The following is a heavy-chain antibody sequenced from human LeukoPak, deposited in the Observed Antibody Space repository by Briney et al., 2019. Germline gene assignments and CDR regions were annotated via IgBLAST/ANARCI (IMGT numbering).Heavy chain of an antibody. D-gene: IGHD7-27*01. CDR3: AKGWGFYWYFDL. V-gene: IGHV3-23*01. J-gene: IGHJ2*01. CDR2: ISADGGGT. Sequence: GGSLRLSCVVSGFTFSSYAMSWVRQAPGKGLEWVSGISADGGGTFYADSGKGRFTISRDNSMNTLYLQMNSLRAEDTAVYYCAKGWGFYWYFDLWGRGTLVTVSS. CDR1: GFTFSSYA.